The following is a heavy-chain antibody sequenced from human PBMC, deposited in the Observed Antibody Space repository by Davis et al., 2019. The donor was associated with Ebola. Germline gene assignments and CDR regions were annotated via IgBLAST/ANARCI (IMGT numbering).Heavy chain of an antibody. CDR2: IFTGDSDT. Sequence: PGGSLRLSCKGSGYSFTNYCIAWVRQLPGEGLEWMGIIFTGDSDTRYGPSFQGRVTISADKSISTAYLQWSSLKASDTAMYYCARQVGPDISTPLDYWGQGTLVTVSS. D-gene: IGHD3-9*01. J-gene: IGHJ4*02. V-gene: IGHV5-51*01. CDR1: GYSFTNYC. CDR3: ARQVGPDISTPLDY.